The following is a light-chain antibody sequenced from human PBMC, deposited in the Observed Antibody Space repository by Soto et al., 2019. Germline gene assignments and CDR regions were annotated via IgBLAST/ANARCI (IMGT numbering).Light chain of an antibody. V-gene: IGKV1-39*01. CDR1: ESVSSY. CDR3: QQSYSKWT. J-gene: IGKJ1*01. Sequence: DIQMTQSPSSLSTSVGDRVTITCRAKESVSSYVNWYQQKPGKAPKLLIYAASSLQSGVPARFSGSGSVTDFTLTISGLQPEDFATYYCQQSYSKWTFGQGTKVEIK. CDR2: AAS.